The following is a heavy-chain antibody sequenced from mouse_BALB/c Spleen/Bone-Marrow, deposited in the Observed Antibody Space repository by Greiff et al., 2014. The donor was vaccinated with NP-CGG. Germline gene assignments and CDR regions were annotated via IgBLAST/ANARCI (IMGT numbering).Heavy chain of an antibody. J-gene: IGHJ2*01. CDR1: GFSLTSYG. CDR2: IWAGGST. V-gene: IGHV2-9*02. D-gene: IGHD1-1*01. CDR3: AREGDYYGSSDY. Sequence: VKLMESGPGLVAPSQSLSITCTVSGFSLTSYGVHWVRQPPGKGLEWLGVIWAGGSTNCNSALMSRLSISKDNSKSQVFLKMNSLQTDDTAMYYCAREGDYYGSSDYWGQGTTLTVSS.